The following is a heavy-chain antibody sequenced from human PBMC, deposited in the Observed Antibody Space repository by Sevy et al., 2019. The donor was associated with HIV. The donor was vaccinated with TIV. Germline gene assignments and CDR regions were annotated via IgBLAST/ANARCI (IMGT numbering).Heavy chain of an antibody. CDR2: LDPEDGEK. Sequence: ASVKVSRKVSGKTLTELSMHWVRQAPGKGLEWMGSLDPEDGEKIYAQKFQGRVTMTEDTVTDPAYMELGSLRSEDTAVYYCATTKDYYDSSGDPFDYWGQGTLVTVSS. D-gene: IGHD3-22*01. CDR1: GKTLTELS. J-gene: IGHJ4*02. CDR3: ATTKDYYDSSGDPFDY. V-gene: IGHV1-24*01.